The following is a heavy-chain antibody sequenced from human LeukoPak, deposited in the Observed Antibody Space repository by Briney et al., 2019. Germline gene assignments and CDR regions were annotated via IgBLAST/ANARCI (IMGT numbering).Heavy chain of an antibody. Sequence: PGGSLRLSCAASGFTFSGSGMHWVRQAPGKGLEWVAFIRYHGSDKYYADSVKGRFTISRDNSKNTLYLQMNSLRAEDTAVYYCAKDLRKMTTVTQQLDDAFDIWGQGTMVTVSS. V-gene: IGHV3-30*02. CDR3: AKDLRKMTTVTQQLDDAFDI. CDR2: IRYHGSDK. CDR1: GFTFSGSG. J-gene: IGHJ3*02. D-gene: IGHD4-17*01.